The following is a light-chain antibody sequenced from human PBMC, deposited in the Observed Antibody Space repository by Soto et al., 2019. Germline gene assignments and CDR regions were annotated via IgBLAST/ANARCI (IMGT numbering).Light chain of an antibody. J-gene: IGLJ3*02. Sequence: QLVLTQPPSASATPGQRVTISCSGSSSNIGSNTVNWYQQLPGTAPKLLIYSNYQRPSGVPDRFSGSKSDTSASLAISGLQSEDEADYYCAAWDDSLNAWVFGGGTKLTVL. CDR2: SNY. CDR1: SSNIGSNT. CDR3: AAWDDSLNAWV. V-gene: IGLV1-44*01.